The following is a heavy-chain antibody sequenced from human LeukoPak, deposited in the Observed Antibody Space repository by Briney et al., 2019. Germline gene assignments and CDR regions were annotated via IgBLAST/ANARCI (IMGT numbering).Heavy chain of an antibody. CDR2: INHSGST. CDR1: GGSFSGYY. J-gene: IGHJ4*02. V-gene: IGHV4-34*01. Sequence: SETLSLTWAVYGGSFSGYYWSWIRQPPAKGLEWIGEINHSGSTNYNPSLKSRVTISVDTSKNQFSLKLSSVTAADTAVYYCARGRPWTTVTRYFDYWGQGTLVTVSS. CDR3: ARGRPWTTVTRYFDY. D-gene: IGHD4-17*01.